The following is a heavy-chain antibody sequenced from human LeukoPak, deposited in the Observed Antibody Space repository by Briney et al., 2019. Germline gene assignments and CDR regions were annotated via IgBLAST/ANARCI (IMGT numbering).Heavy chain of an antibody. CDR2: IYYSGST. V-gene: IGHV4-59*08. CDR3: ARPLWFGDTPGAFDI. D-gene: IGHD3-10*01. Sequence: SEALSLTCPVSGGSISSYYWSWIRQPPGKGLEWIGYIYYSGSTSYNPSLKSRVTISVDTSKNQFSLKLSSVTAADTAVYYCARPLWFGDTPGAFDIWGRGTMVTVSS. J-gene: IGHJ3*02. CDR1: GGSISSYY.